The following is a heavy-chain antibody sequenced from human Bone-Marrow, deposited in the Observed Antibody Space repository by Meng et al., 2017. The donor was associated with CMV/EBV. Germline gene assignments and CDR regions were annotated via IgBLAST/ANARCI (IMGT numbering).Heavy chain of an antibody. Sequence: GGTLRLSCAVSGFTFTNSWMSWVRQAPGKGLEWVGRIKSKTDGGTTDYAAHVKGRFTISRDDSKNTLYLQMNSLKTEDTAVYYCTTDYSHYYYYGMDVWGQGTTVTVSS. V-gene: IGHV3-15*01. CDR1: GFTFTNSW. CDR3: TTDYSHYYYYGMDV. J-gene: IGHJ6*02. D-gene: IGHD2-21*01. CDR2: IKSKTDGGTT.